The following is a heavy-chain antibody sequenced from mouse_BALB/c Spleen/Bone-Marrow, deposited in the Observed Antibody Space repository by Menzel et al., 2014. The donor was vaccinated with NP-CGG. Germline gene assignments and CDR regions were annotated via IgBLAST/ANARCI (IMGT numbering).Heavy chain of an antibody. CDR3: ARPGYYGYQDV. Sequence: EVQLQESGGGLVQPGGSLKLSCAASGFDFSRYWMTWVRQAPGKGLEWIGEINPDSSTINYTPSLKDKFIISRDNAENTLYLQMSKVRSEDTALYYCARPGYYGYQDVWGAGTTVTVSS. CDR1: GFDFSRYW. V-gene: IGHV4-1*02. CDR2: INPDSSTI. D-gene: IGHD1-2*01. J-gene: IGHJ1*01.